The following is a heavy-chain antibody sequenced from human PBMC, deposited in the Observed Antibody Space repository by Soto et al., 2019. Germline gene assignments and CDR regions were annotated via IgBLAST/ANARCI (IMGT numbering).Heavy chain of an antibody. CDR1: GFTFSSYG. CDR2: ISYDGSNK. V-gene: IGHV3-30*18. CDR3: AKDRIGGYLYSFDD. Sequence: QVQLVESGGGVVQPGRSLRLSCAASGFTFSSYGMHWVRQAPGKGLEWVAVISYDGSNKYYADSVKGRFTISRDNSKNTLYLQMNSLRAEDTAVYYCAKDRIGGYLYSFDDGGQGTLVTVSS. J-gene: IGHJ4*02. D-gene: IGHD3-22*01.